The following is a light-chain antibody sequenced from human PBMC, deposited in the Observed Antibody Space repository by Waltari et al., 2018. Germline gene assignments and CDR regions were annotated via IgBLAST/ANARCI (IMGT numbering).Light chain of an antibody. CDR2: DVS. Sequence: QSALTQPASVSGSPGQSITISCTGTSSDVGGYKYVSWYQQHPGKAPKRMIYDVSKRPSGVSNRFSGSKSGNTASLTISGLQAEDESDYYCSSYTSSSTWVFGGGTKLTVL. J-gene: IGLJ3*02. CDR1: SSDVGGYKY. CDR3: SSYTSSSTWV. V-gene: IGLV2-14*01.